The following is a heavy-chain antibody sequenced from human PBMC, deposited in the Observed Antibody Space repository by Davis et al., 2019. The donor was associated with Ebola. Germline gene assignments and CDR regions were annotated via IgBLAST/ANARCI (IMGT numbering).Heavy chain of an antibody. J-gene: IGHJ4*02. V-gene: IGHV5-51*01. CDR3: ARQESLYGSSDY. Sequence: ESLKISCKGSGYSFTSYWISWVRQMPGKGLEWMGIIYPGDSDTRYSPAFEGQVTISVDRSTNTAYLQWSSLKASDIAMYYCARQESLYGSSDYWGQGTLVTVSS. D-gene: IGHD2/OR15-2a*01. CDR2: IYPGDSDT. CDR1: GYSFTSYW.